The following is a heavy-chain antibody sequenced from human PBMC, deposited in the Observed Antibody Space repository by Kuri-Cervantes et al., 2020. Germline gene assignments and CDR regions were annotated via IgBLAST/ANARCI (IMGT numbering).Heavy chain of an antibody. CDR2: IYTSGST. CDR1: GYSINSGYY. CDR3: ARGVDGYYMDV. J-gene: IGHJ6*03. V-gene: IGHV4-38-2*01. Sequence: GSLRLSCGVSGYSINSGYYWGWVRQPPGKGLEWIGRIYTSGSTNYNPSLKSRVTISVDKSKNQFSLKLSSVTAADTAVYYCARGVDGYYMDVWGKGTTVTVSS. D-gene: IGHD5-24*01.